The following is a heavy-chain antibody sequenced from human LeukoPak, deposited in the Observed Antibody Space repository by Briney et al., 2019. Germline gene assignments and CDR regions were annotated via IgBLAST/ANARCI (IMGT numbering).Heavy chain of an antibody. CDR1: GGSISSGDYY. CDR2: IYYSGST. Sequence: PSETLSLTCTVSGGSISSGDYYWSWIRQPPGKGLEGIGYIYYSGSTYYNPSLKSRVTISVDTSKNQFSLKLSSVTAADTAVYYCTGGSYSQYFDYWGQGTLVTVSS. D-gene: IGHD1-26*01. J-gene: IGHJ4*02. V-gene: IGHV4-30-4*08. CDR3: TGGSYSQYFDY.